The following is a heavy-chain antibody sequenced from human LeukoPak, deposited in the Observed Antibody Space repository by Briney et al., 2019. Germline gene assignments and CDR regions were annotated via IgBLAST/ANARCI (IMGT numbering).Heavy chain of an antibody. CDR2: IYHSGST. CDR1: GYSISSGYY. CDR3: ARVRGSPLYSSSTGTNWFDP. J-gene: IGHJ5*02. V-gene: IGHV4-38-2*02. Sequence: SETLSLTCTVSGYSISSGYYWGWIRPPPGKGLEGIGSIYHSGSTYYNPSLKSRVTIAVDTSKNQFSLKLSSVTAADTAVYYCARVRGSPLYSSSTGTNWFDPWGQGTLVTGSS. D-gene: IGHD6-13*01.